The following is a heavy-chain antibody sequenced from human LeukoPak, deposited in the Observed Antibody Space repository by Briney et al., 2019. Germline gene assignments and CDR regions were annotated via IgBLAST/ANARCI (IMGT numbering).Heavy chain of an antibody. CDR1: VFTFSSYL. J-gene: IGHJ6*03. D-gene: IGHD3-3*01. CDR3: AREPSYDFLPYYMDV. Sequence: GGSLRLSCAASVFTFSSYLMSWVRQAPGKGLEWVANIKQDGSEKYYVDSVKGRFTISRDNAKNSLYLQMNSLRAEDTAVYYCAREPSYDFLPYYMDVWGKGTTVTVSS. CDR2: IKQDGSEK. V-gene: IGHV3-7*01.